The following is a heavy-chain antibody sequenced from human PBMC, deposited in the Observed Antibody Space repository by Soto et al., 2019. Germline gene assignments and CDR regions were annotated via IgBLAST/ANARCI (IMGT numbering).Heavy chain of an antibody. CDR3: AHGKTARPNNWFDP. V-gene: IGHV2-5*02. J-gene: IGHJ5*02. Sequence: SGPTLVNPTQTLTLTCTFSGFSLSTSGVGVGWIRQPPGKALEWLALIYWDDDKRYSPSLKSRLTITKDTSKNQVVLTMTNMDPVDTPTYYCAHGKTARPNNWFDPWGQGTLVTVSS. D-gene: IGHD6-6*01. CDR1: GFSLSTSGVG. CDR2: IYWDDDK.